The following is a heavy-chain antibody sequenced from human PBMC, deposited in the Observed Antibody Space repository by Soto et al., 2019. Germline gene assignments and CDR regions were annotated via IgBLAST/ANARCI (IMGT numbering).Heavy chain of an antibody. CDR1: GYTFTDYY. D-gene: IGHD6-13*01. CDR2: IIPIFGTA. J-gene: IGHJ6*02. Sequence: ASVKVSCKASGYTFTDYYIHWVRQAPGQGLEWMGGIIPIFGTANYAQKFQGRVTITADESTSTAYMELSSLRSEDTAVYYCANGYSSSWYRYYYYYYGMDVWGQGTTVTVSS. V-gene: IGHV1-69*13. CDR3: ANGYSSSWYRYYYYYYGMDV.